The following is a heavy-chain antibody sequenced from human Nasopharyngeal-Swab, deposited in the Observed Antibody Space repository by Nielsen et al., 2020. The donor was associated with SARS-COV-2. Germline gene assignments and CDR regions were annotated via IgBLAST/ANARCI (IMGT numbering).Heavy chain of an antibody. Sequence: GGSLRLSCVASGYSFRTYGMSWVRQAPGKGLEWVDAIVGSGDISGSVGNTYYADSVKGRFTISRDNSKNTLSLQMNSLTAEDTAVYYCAKDLRGPYFFWGQGTLVTVSS. CDR1: GYSFRTYG. CDR3: AKDLRGPYFF. V-gene: IGHV3-23*01. J-gene: IGHJ4*02. D-gene: IGHD2/OR15-2a*01. CDR2: IVGSGDISGSVGNT.